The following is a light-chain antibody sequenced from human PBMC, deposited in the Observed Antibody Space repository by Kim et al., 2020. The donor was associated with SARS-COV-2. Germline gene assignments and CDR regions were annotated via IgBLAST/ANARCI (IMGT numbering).Light chain of an antibody. V-gene: IGLV2-18*02. CDR1: SSDVATYNR. Sequence: GQSDTIACTGTSSDVATYNRVSWYQQPPGTAPKLIIYEVINRPSGVPDRFSGSKSGNTASLTISGLQAEDEADYYCSSYTTTSTWVFGGGTKLTVL. J-gene: IGLJ3*02. CDR3: SSYTTTSTWV. CDR2: EVI.